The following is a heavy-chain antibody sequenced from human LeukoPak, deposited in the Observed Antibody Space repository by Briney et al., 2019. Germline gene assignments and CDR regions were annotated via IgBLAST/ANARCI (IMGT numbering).Heavy chain of an antibody. CDR2: ISSSSSPI. V-gene: IGHV3-48*01. Sequence: GGSLRLSCAASGFTFSSYSMNWVRQAPGKGLEWVSYISSSSSPIYYTDSVKGRFTISRDNAKNSLYLQMNSLRVEDTAVYYCARDTYSRLDYWGQGTLVTVSS. J-gene: IGHJ4*02. CDR3: ARDTYSRLDY. D-gene: IGHD3-22*01. CDR1: GFTFSSYS.